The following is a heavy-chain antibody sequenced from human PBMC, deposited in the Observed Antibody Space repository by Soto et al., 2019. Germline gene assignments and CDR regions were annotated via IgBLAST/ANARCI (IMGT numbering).Heavy chain of an antibody. CDR2: ISGGGDST. D-gene: IGHD2-2*01. CDR1: GFTFSSYA. V-gene: IGHV3-23*01. Sequence: EVQLLESGGGLVQPGESLRLSCAASGFTFSSYAMSWVRQAPGKGLEWVSDISGGGDSTYYADSVKGRFTISRDNSKNTLYLQMNSLRAEDTALYYCAKSRGVVPTASYFDDGGQGTLVTVS. CDR3: AKSRGVVPTASYFDD. J-gene: IGHJ4*02.